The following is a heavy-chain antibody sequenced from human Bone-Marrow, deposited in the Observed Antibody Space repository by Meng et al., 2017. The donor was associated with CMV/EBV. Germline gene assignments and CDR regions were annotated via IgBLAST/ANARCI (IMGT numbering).Heavy chain of an antibody. J-gene: IGHJ4*02. Sequence: GGSLRLSCAASGFTFSIYSMTWVRQAPGKGLEWVANINEDGSEKYYVDSVKGRFTISRDNAKNSLFLQMNSLRDEDTAVYYCARDVVLSARYDFWNYWGQGTRVTVSS. CDR2: INEDGSEK. CDR1: GFTFSIYS. V-gene: IGHV3-7*01. CDR3: ARDVVLSARYDFWNY. D-gene: IGHD3-3*01.